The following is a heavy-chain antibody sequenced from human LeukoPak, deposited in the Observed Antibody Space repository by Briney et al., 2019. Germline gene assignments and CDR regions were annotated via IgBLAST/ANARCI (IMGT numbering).Heavy chain of an antibody. CDR1: GFTFSSYA. J-gene: IGHJ4*02. Sequence: GGSLRLSCAASGFTFSSYAMSWVRQAPGKGLEWVSAISGSGGSTYYADSVKGRFTISRDNSKNTLYLQMNSLRAEDTAVYYCAKAGFREHLLQFPHKWYYFDYWGQGTLVTVSS. V-gene: IGHV3-23*01. CDR3: AKAGFREHLLQFPHKWYYFDY. D-gene: IGHD2-15*01. CDR2: ISGSGGST.